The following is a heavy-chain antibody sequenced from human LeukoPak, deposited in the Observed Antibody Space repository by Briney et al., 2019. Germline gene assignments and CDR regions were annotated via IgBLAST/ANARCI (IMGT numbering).Heavy chain of an antibody. CDR1: GGSISGYY. D-gene: IGHD2-15*01. Sequence: SETLSLTCIVSGGSISGYYWSWIRQPAGKGLEWIGHMDTSGHTNYNSSLMSRVTMSVDTSKNQFSLRLTSVTAVDTAVYYCARHWSHSVAQFGRSFWFDPWGQGTLVTVSS. J-gene: IGHJ5*02. V-gene: IGHV4-4*07. CDR2: MDTSGHT. CDR3: ARHWSHSVAQFGRSFWFDP.